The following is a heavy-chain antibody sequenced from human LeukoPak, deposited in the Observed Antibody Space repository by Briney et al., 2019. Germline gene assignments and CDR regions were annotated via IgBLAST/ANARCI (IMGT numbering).Heavy chain of an antibody. CDR1: GFTFSTYW. V-gene: IGHV3-7*01. J-gene: IGHJ6*04. Sequence: GGSLRLSCAASGFTFSTYWMTWVRQAPGKGPEWVANIKQDGSEKYYMDSVKGRFTISRDNAKKSLYLQMNSLRAEDTAVYYCARERFLSVWGKGTTVTVSS. D-gene: IGHD3-16*02. CDR2: IKQDGSEK. CDR3: ARERFLSV.